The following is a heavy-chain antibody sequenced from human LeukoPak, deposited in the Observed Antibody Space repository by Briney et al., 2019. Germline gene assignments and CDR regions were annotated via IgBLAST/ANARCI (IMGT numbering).Heavy chain of an antibody. CDR3: AREGGPYRPLDY. CDR2: IFYSGSS. Sequence: PSETLSLTCTVSGGSISSRTYYWGWIRQPPGKGLEWIGSIFYSGSSYYNPSLKSRVAISVDKSENHISLKLTSVTAADTAVYYCAREGGPYRPLDYSGQGTLVTVAS. CDR1: GGSISSRTYY. V-gene: IGHV4-39*07. J-gene: IGHJ4*02.